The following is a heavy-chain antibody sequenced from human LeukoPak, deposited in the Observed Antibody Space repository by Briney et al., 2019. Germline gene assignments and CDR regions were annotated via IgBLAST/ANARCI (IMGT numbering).Heavy chain of an antibody. Sequence: SETLSLTCTVSGGSISSSSYYWGWLRQPPGKGLEWIGSIYYSGSTYYNPSLKRLVTISVDTSKNQFSLKLSSVTAADTAVYYCVRDGYNFWVDYFDYWGQGTLVTVAS. CDR1: GGSISSSSYY. V-gene: IGHV4-39*07. CDR2: IYYSGST. J-gene: IGHJ4*02. D-gene: IGHD5-24*01. CDR3: VRDGYNFWVDYFDY.